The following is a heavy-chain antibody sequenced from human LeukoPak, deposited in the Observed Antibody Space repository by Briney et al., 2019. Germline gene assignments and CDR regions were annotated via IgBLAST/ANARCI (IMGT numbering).Heavy chain of an antibody. J-gene: IGHJ3*02. CDR3: AKDPYYYDSIGTAFDI. CDR1: GFTFDDYA. D-gene: IGHD3-22*01. CDR2: ISWNSGSI. V-gene: IGHV3-9*01. Sequence: PGRSLRLSCAASGFTFDDYAMHWVRQAPGKGLEWVSGISWNSGSIGYADSVKGRFTISRDNSKNTLYLQMNSLRAEDTAVYYCAKDPYYYDSIGTAFDIWGQGTMVTVSS.